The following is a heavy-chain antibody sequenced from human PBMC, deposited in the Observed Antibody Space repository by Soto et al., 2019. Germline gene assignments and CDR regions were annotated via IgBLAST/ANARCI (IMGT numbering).Heavy chain of an antibody. D-gene: IGHD1-26*01. J-gene: IGHJ4*02. V-gene: IGHV1-69*01. Sequence: QVQLVQSGAEVKKPGSSVKVSCKASGGTFSSYAISWVRQSPGQWLEWMGGIIPIFGTANYAQKFQGRVTITADDSTSTAYMELSSLRSEDTAVYYCARGHDQGELPEPLYWGQGTLVTVSS. CDR3: ARGHDQGELPEPLY. CDR2: IIPIFGTA. CDR1: GGTFSSYA.